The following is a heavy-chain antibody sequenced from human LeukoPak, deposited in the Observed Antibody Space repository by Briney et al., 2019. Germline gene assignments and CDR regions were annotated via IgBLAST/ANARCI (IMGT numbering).Heavy chain of an antibody. CDR2: ISDSGDSA. D-gene: IGHD5-24*01. V-gene: IGHV3-23*01. CDR3: AKKVTITGWFYYFDC. J-gene: IGHJ4*02. CDR1: IFTFCRFA. Sequence: HSGGPLTLSCSASIFTFCRFAMHWVRQAPGRALEWVSAISDSGDSAYYADSVKGLFTASRDNTKNTLYLIMSSIGAEDTAVYYCAKKVTITGWFYYFDCWGQGTLVTVSS.